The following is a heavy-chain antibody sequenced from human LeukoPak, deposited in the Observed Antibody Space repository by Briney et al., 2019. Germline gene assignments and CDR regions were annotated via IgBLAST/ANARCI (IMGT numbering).Heavy chain of an antibody. CDR1: GFTFSSYG. CDR2: ISGPGDYI. V-gene: IGHV3-23*01. CDR3: AKNLVNGQACYDY. Sequence: PGGSLRLSCAASGFTFSSYGMSWVRQAPGKGLEWVSAISGPGDYICYADSVKGRFTISRDNAKNTLYLQMNSLRVEDTAIYYCAKNLVNGQACYDYWGQGTLVTVSS. J-gene: IGHJ4*02. D-gene: IGHD2-8*01.